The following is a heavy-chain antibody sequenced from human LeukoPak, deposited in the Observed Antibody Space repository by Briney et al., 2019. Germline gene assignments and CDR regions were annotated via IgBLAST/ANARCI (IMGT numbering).Heavy chain of an antibody. CDR3: ARDPRYYYYMDV. CDR1: GYTFTNYY. CDR2: INPSSGTT. V-gene: IGHV1-46*01. Sequence: ASVKVSCKASGYTFTNYYMVWVRQAPGQGLEWMGIINPSSGTTNYAQKFQGRVTMTRDMSTSTVYMELSRLRSDDTAVYYCARDPRYYYYMDVWGKGTTVTVSS. J-gene: IGHJ6*03.